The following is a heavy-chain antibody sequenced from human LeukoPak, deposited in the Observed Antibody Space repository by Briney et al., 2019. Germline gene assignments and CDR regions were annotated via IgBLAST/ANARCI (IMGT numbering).Heavy chain of an antibody. CDR2: ISAYNGNT. V-gene: IGHV1-18*04. CDR1: GYTFTSYG. Sequence: ASVKVSCKASGYTFTSYGISWVGQAPGQGLEWMGGISAYNGNTNYAQKLQGRVTMTTDTSTSTAYMELRSLRSDDTAVYYCARDSYYDILTHLDYWGQGTLVTVSS. D-gene: IGHD3-9*01. J-gene: IGHJ4*02. CDR3: ARDSYYDILTHLDY.